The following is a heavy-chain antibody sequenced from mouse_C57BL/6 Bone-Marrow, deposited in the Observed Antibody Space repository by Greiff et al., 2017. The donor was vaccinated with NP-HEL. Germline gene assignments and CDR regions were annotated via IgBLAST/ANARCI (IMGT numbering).Heavy chain of an antibody. CDR2: IDPSDSYT. J-gene: IGHJ2*01. Sequence: VQLQQPGAELVMPGASVKLSCKASGYTFTSYWMHWVKQRPGQGLEWIGEIDPSDSYTNYNQKFKCKSTLTVDKSSSTAYMQLSSLTSEDSAVYYCARSGTGVDYWGQGTTLTVSS. CDR3: ARSGTGVDY. D-gene: IGHD3-3*01. CDR1: GYTFTSYW. V-gene: IGHV1-69*01.